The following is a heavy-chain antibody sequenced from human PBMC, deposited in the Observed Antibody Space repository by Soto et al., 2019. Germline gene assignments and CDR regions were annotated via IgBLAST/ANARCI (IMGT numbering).Heavy chain of an antibody. CDR3: ARDIVVVPAARLYYYYGMDV. CDR1: GYTFTSYG. CDR2: ISAYNGNT. V-gene: IGHV1-18*01. Sequence: ASVKVSCKASGYTFTSYGFSWVRQAPGQGLEWMGWISAYNGNTNYAQKLQGRVTMTTDTSTSTAYMELRSLRSDDTAVYYCARDIVVVPAARLYYYYGMDVWGQGTTVTVSS. J-gene: IGHJ6*02. D-gene: IGHD2-2*01.